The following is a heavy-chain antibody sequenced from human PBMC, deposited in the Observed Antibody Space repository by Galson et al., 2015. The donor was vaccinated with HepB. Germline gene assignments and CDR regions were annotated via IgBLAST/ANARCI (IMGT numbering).Heavy chain of an antibody. CDR3: AKDPNSYCSGGNCYFDY. CDR2: ITGSGGST. D-gene: IGHD2-15*01. CDR1: GFTFSSYA. Sequence: SLRLSCAASGFTFSSYAMSWVRQAPGKGLEWVSAITGSGGSTYYADSVKGRFTISRDNSKNTLYLQMNSLRAEDTAIYYCAKDPNSYCSGGNCYFDYWGQGTLVTVSS. J-gene: IGHJ4*02. V-gene: IGHV3-23*01.